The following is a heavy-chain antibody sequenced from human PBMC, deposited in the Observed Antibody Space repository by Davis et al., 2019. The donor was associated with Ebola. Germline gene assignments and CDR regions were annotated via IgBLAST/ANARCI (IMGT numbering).Heavy chain of an antibody. Sequence: GGSLRLSCSASGFTFSSYTMYWVRQAPGKGLECVSAIRSDGINTYYADSVKGRFTISRDNSKNILYLQMSSLRAEDTAVYYCVKGIVGTAKVYWGQGTLVTVSS. CDR1: GFTFSSYT. J-gene: IGHJ4*02. CDR3: VKGIVGTAKVY. CDR2: IRSDGINT. D-gene: IGHD1-26*01. V-gene: IGHV3-64D*08.